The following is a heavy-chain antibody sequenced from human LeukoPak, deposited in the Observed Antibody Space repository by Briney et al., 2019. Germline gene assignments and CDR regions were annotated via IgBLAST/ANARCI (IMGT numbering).Heavy chain of an antibody. V-gene: IGHV3-7*01. CDR1: GFTFSNFW. D-gene: IGHD3-22*01. CDR3: AKEQPDYYDSSGYYFDY. Sequence: GGSLRLSCAASGFTFSNFWMSWVRQAPGKGLEWVANIKQDGSEKYYVDSLKGRFTISRDNAKNSLYLQMNSLRAEDTAVYYCAKEQPDYYDSSGYYFDYWGQGTLVTVSS. J-gene: IGHJ4*02. CDR2: IKQDGSEK.